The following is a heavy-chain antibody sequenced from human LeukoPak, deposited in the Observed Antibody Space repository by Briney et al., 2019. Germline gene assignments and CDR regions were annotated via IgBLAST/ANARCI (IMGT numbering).Heavy chain of an antibody. Sequence: KPSETLSLTCTVSGGSISSYYWSWIRQPPGKGQEWIGYIYYSGSTNYNPSLKSRVTISVDTSKNQFSLKLSSVTAADTAVYYCARIGHEDYYFDYWGQGTLVTVSS. CDR2: IYYSGST. J-gene: IGHJ4*02. V-gene: IGHV4-59*01. CDR1: GGSISSYY. CDR3: ARIGHEDYYFDY.